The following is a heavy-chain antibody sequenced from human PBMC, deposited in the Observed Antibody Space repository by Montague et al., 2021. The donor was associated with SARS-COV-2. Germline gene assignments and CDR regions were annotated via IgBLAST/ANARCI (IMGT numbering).Heavy chain of an antibody. D-gene: IGHD2-8*01. Sequence: SETLSLTCTVSGGSIRRSTYNWVWIRQPPGKGLDWIVSVSYGGSNYYHPYLKSSVTISVDTSKIQLSLKMNTVTAADTAEYDCARHPTSYADFFDYWGQGTLVTVSS. V-gene: IGHV4-39*01. CDR2: VSYGGSN. CDR1: GGSIRRSTYN. J-gene: IGHJ4*02. CDR3: ARHPTSYADFFDY.